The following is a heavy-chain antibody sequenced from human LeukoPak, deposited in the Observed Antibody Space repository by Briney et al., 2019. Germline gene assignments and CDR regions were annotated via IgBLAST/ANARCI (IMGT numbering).Heavy chain of an antibody. Sequence: SETLSLTCTVSGGSISSSSYYWGWIRQPPGKGLEWIGSIYYSGSTYYNPSLKSRVTISVDTSKNQFSLKLSSVTAADTAVYYCARHVSAVAVLARFDYRGQGTLVTVSS. J-gene: IGHJ4*02. CDR1: GGSISSSSYY. V-gene: IGHV4-39*01. D-gene: IGHD6-19*01. CDR2: IYYSGST. CDR3: ARHVSAVAVLARFDY.